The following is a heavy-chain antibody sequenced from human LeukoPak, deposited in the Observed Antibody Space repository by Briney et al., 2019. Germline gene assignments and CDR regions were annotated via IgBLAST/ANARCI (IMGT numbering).Heavy chain of an antibody. J-gene: IGHJ3*02. D-gene: IGHD2-2*01. CDR2: IYYSGNT. CDR3: ARASKGYCRSANCPAAFEI. Sequence: SETLSLTCTVSGGSISSYYWSWIRQPPGKGLEWIGYIYYSGNTNYNPSLKSRVTISVDTSRNQFSLKLSSVAAADTAVYYCARASKGYCRSANCPAAFEIWGQGTMVTVSS. CDR1: GGSISSYY. V-gene: IGHV4-59*01.